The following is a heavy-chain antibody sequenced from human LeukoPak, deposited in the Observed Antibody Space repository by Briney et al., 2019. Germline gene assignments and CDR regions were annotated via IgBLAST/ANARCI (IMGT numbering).Heavy chain of an antibody. CDR3: ARDVRYASGWSTPES. J-gene: IGHJ5*02. V-gene: IGHV4-4*07. CDR1: GGSISDHY. CDR2: IYSSGCA. D-gene: IGHD6-19*01. Sequence: SETLFLTCTVSGGSISDHYWSWIRQPSGKGLEWLGRIYSSGCANYSPSLKSRVSMSVDTSNNYFSLNLTSVTAADTALYFCARDVRYASGWSTPESWGQGILVTLSP.